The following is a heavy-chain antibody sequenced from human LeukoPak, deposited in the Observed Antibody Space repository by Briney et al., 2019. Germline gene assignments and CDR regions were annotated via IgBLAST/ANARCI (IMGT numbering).Heavy chain of an antibody. V-gene: IGHV4-59*01. CDR3: ARYEDWFDP. D-gene: IGHD3-16*01. Sequence: SETLSLTCTVSGGSISSYYWSWIRQPPGKGLEWIGYIYHSGSTNYNPSLKSRVTISVDTSKNQFSLKLSSVTAADTAVYYCARYEDWFDPWGQGTLVTVSS. CDR2: IYHSGST. CDR1: GGSISSYY. J-gene: IGHJ5*02.